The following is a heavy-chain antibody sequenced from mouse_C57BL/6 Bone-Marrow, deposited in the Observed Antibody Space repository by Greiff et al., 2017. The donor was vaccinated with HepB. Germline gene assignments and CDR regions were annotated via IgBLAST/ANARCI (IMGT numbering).Heavy chain of an antibody. Sequence: VQLQQSGPVLVKPGPSVKISCKASGFTFTDYYMHWVKQSHGKSLEWIGLVYPYNGGTSYNQKFKGKATLTVDTSSSTAYMELNSLTSEDSAVYYCALHYYGSSWYFDVWGTGTTVTVSS. V-gene: IGHV1-36*01. CDR3: ALHYYGSSWYFDV. J-gene: IGHJ1*03. CDR2: VYPYNGGT. D-gene: IGHD1-1*01. CDR1: GFTFTDYY.